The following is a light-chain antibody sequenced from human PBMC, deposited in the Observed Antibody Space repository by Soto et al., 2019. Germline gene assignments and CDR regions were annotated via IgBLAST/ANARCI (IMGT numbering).Light chain of an antibody. Sequence: EFVLTQSPGTLYLSPGERATLSCRASQSVDIYLAWYQQTPGQAPRLLIYETSNRATGIPARFSGSGSGTDFTLTISSLEPEDFAVYYCQQRIAWPRTFGQGTKVDIK. J-gene: IGKJ1*01. CDR3: QQRIAWPRT. CDR2: ETS. CDR1: QSVDIY. V-gene: IGKV3-11*01.